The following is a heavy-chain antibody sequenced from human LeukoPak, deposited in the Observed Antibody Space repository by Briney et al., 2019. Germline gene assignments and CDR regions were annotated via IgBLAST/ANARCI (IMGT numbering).Heavy chain of an antibody. V-gene: IGHV3-21*01. CDR1: GFTFSSYS. Sequence: PGGSLRLSCAASGFTFSSYSMNWFRQAPGKGLEWVSSISSSSSYINYADSVKGRFTISRDNAKNSLYLQMNNVRAEDAAVYYCARDKVTHFDYWGQGTLVTVSS. J-gene: IGHJ4*02. CDR3: ARDKVTHFDY. CDR2: ISSSSSYI. D-gene: IGHD2-21*02.